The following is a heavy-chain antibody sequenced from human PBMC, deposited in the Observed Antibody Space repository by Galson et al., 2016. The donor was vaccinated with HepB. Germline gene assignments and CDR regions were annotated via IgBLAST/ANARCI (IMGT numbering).Heavy chain of an antibody. J-gene: IGHJ4*02. CDR2: IYYSGST. D-gene: IGHD5-12*01. CDR1: GGSISNYY. V-gene: IGHV4-59*08. Sequence: SETLSLTCTVSGGSISNYYWSWIRQPPGKGLEWIAYIYYSGSTNQNPSLKSRVTISVDTSKNQFSLQLRSVTAADTAVYYCVRPRGDSGWPTFFDNWGQGTLVTVSS. CDR3: VRPRGDSGWPTFFDN.